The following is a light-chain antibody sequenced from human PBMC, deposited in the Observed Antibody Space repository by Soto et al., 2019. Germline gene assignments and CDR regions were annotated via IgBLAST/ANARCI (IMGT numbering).Light chain of an antibody. J-gene: IGKJ2*01. CDR1: QDISTY. CDR3: QQYGSSPRT. CDR2: GAS. Sequence: TQSPSSLSASVGDRVTITCQASQDISTYLAWYQQKPDQAPRLLIYGASGRATGIPDRFSGSGSGTDFTLTISRLEPEDCAVYYCQQYGSSPRTFGQGTKLEIK. V-gene: IGKV3-20*01.